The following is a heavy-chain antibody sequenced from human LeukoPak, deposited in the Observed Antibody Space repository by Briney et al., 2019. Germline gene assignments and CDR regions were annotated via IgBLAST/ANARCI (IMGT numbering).Heavy chain of an antibody. J-gene: IGHJ3*01. CDR1: GFTVTEYA. CDR3: ARRLSLRFDAFAV. CDR2: MSDIGPNT. Sequence: GGSLRLSCAASGFTVTEYAMTWIRQSPGKGLEWVSSMSDIGPNTYYADSVKGRFTISRDTPKNTLLLQMNSLRADDTALYFCARRLSLRFDAFAVWGPGTVVTVSS. D-gene: IGHD3-3*01. V-gene: IGHV3-23*01.